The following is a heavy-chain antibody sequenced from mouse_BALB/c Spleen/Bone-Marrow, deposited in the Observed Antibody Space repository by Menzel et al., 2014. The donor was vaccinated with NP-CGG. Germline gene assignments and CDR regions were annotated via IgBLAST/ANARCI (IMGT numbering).Heavy chain of an antibody. V-gene: IGHV1-7*01. CDR1: GYTFTSYW. D-gene: IGHD2-4*01. CDR3: ARDDYAY. Sequence: VKVVESGAELAKPGASVKMSCKASGYTFTSYWMHWVKQRPGQGLEWIGYIYPSTGYTEHNQKFKDKAIMTADKSSSTAYIQLSSLTSEDSAVYYCARDDYAYWGQGTLVTVSA. J-gene: IGHJ3*01. CDR2: IYPSTGYT.